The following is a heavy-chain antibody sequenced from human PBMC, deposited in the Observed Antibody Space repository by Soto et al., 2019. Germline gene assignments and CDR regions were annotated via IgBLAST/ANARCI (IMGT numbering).Heavy chain of an antibody. J-gene: IGHJ4*02. CDR1: GFTFSSYS. Sequence: EVQLVESGGGLVKPGGSLRLSCAASGFTFSSYSMNWVRQAPGKGLEWVSSISSSSSYIYYADSVKGRFTISRDNAKNSLYLQMNSLRAEDTAVYYCARDSPPWIAAAGTFDYWGQGTLVTVSS. CDR2: ISSSSSYI. D-gene: IGHD6-13*01. V-gene: IGHV3-21*01. CDR3: ARDSPPWIAAAGTFDY.